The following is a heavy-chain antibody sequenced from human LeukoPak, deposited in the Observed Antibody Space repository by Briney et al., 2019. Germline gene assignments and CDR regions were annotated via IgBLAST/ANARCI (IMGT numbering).Heavy chain of an antibody. CDR1: GGSISSYY. J-gene: IGHJ2*01. CDR2: IYTSGST. D-gene: IGHD6-13*01. Sequence: PSETLSLTCTVSGGSISSYYWSWIRQPAGKGLEWIGRIYTSGSTNYNPSLKSRVTTSVGTSKNQFSLKLSPVTAADTAVYYCARGAARIAAAGTDWYFDLWGRGTLVTVSS. V-gene: IGHV4-4*07. CDR3: ARGAARIAAAGTDWYFDL.